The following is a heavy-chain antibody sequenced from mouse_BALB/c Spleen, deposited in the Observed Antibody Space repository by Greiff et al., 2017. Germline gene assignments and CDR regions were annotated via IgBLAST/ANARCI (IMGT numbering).Heavy chain of an antibody. CDR2: ISSGGSYT. V-gene: IGHV5-9-1*01. CDR1: GFTFSSYA. J-gene: IGHJ2*01. CDR3: ARRPRTTAYFDY. D-gene: IGHD1-2*01. Sequence: EVMLVESGGGLVKPGGSLKLSCAASGFTFSSYAMSWVRQTPEKRLEWVATISSGGSYTYYPDSVKGRFTISRDNAKNTLYLQMSSLRSEDTAMYYCARRPRTTAYFDYWGQGTTLTVSS.